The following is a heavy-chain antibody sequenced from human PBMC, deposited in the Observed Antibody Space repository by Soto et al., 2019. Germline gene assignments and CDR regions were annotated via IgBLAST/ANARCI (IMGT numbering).Heavy chain of an antibody. J-gene: IGHJ3*02. D-gene: IGHD3-22*01. CDR1: GGTFSSYA. Sequence: QVQLVQSGAEVKKPGSSVKVSCKASGGTFSSYAISWVRQAPGQGLEWMGGIIPIFGTANYAQKFQGRVTITADESTSTAYMELSSLRSEDTAVYYCARVKGRPDGDYYDSSSYYWLGAFDIWGQGTMVTVSS. CDR2: IIPIFGTA. CDR3: ARVKGRPDGDYYDSSSYYWLGAFDI. V-gene: IGHV1-69*01.